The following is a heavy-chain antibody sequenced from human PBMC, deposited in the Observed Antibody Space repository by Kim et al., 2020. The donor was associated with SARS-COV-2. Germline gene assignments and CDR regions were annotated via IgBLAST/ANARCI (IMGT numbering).Heavy chain of an antibody. CDR3: ARGDNIVVGFHYFYGMDV. V-gene: IGHV4-31*03. D-gene: IGHD2-21*01. J-gene: IGHJ6*02. CDR2: IYYSGST. Sequence: SETLSLTCTVSGGSISSGGYYWSWIRQHPGKGLEWIGYIYYSGSTYYNPSLKSRFDISIDTSKNQFSLNLSSVTAADTAVYYCARGDNIVVGFHYFYGMDVWGQGTTVTVSS. CDR1: GGSISSGGYY.